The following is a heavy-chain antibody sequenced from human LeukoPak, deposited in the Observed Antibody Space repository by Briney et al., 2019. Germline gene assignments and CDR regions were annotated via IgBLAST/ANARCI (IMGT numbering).Heavy chain of an antibody. V-gene: IGHV1-24*01. J-gene: IGHJ4*02. CDR2: FDPEDGET. Sequence: GASVKVSCKASGYTFTSYYMHWVRQAPGKGLEWMGGFDPEDGETIYAQKFQGRVTMTEDTSTDTAYMELSSLRSEDTAVYYCATSGPQDYYGSGTNVYFDYWGQGTLVTVSS. CDR1: GYTFTSYY. D-gene: IGHD3-10*01. CDR3: ATSGPQDYYGSGTNVYFDY.